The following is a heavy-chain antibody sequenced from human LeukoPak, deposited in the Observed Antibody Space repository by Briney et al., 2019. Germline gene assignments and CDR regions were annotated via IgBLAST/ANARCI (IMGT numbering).Heavy chain of an antibody. CDR1: GGSISSYY. V-gene: IGHV4-59*08. Sequence: PSETLSLTCTVSGGSISSYYWSWIRQPPGKGLEWIGYIYYSGSTNYNPSLKSRVTISVDTSKNQFSLKLSSVTAADTAVYYCAGTVSNFYYYGMADWGQGTTVTVSS. J-gene: IGHJ6*02. D-gene: IGHD4-17*01. CDR3: AGTVSNFYYYGMAD. CDR2: IYYSGST.